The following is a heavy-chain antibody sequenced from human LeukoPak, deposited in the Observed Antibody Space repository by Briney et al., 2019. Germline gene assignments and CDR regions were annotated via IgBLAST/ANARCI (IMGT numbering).Heavy chain of an antibody. CDR1: GFTFANYG. Sequence: GGSLRLSCAASGFTFANYGMHWARQAPGKGLEWVAFIRYDGSIKYYADSVKGRFTISRDSSKNTLFLQMSSLRTEDTAIYYCAREGGIFTTSPTLDYWGQGTLVTVSS. V-gene: IGHV3-30*02. CDR2: IRYDGSIK. D-gene: IGHD3-16*01. J-gene: IGHJ4*02. CDR3: AREGGIFTTSPTLDY.